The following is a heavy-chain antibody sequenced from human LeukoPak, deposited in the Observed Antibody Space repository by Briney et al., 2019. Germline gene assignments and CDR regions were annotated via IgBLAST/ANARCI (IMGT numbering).Heavy chain of an antibody. D-gene: IGHD2-15*01. CDR3: ARVGRYSELPNWFDP. V-gene: IGHV1-69*04. Sequence: SVNVSCKASGGTFSSYAISWVRQAPGQGLEWMGRIIPIFGIANYAQKLQGRVTITSDKSTSTAYMELSSLRSEDTAVYYCARVGRYSELPNWFDPWGQGTLVTVSS. CDR1: GGTFSSYA. J-gene: IGHJ5*02. CDR2: IIPIFGIA.